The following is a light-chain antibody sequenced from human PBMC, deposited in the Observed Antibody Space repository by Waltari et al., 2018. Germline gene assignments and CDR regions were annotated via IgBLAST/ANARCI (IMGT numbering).Light chain of an antibody. Sequence: DIVMTQSPDSLAVSLGARATINCESSQSLLDSSTNKTDLAWYQQKPGQHPKLIIYWASTRESGVPDRFSGSGSGTDFTLTISSLQAEDVAVFYCQQYYSTPYTFGQGTKLEIK. CDR2: WAS. CDR3: QQYYSTPYT. J-gene: IGKJ2*01. CDR1: QSLLDSSTNKTD. V-gene: IGKV4-1*01.